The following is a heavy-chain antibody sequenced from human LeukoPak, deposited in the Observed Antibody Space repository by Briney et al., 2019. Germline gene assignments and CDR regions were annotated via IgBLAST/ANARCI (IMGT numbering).Heavy chain of an antibody. V-gene: IGHV5-51*01. D-gene: IGHD2-15*01. CDR1: GYSFTNYW. CDR3: ARGKGYCSADSCSFYYF. Sequence: GESVKISCKGSGYSFTNYWIGWVRQMPGKGLEWMGAIYPGDSNTKYNPSFQGRVTISADKSISTAYLQWSSLEASDTAMYYCARGKGYCSADSCSFYYFWAQGTLVTVSS. J-gene: IGHJ4*02. CDR2: IYPGDSNT.